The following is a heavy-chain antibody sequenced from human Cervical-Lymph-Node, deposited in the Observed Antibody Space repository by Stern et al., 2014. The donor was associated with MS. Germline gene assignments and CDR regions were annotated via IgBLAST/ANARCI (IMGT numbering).Heavy chain of an antibody. J-gene: IGHJ4*02. Sequence: DVQLVESGGGLVQPGGSLRLSCVASGFTFRNYWMNWVRQGPGKGLVLVARINRDGTTITHADSVKGRFTISRDNAKNTLYLQMNSLRVEDTAVYYCTKDTYGPEDYWGQGTSVTVSS. CDR2: INRDGTTI. V-gene: IGHV3-74*03. CDR1: GFTFRNYW. CDR3: TKDTYGPEDY. D-gene: IGHD3-10*01.